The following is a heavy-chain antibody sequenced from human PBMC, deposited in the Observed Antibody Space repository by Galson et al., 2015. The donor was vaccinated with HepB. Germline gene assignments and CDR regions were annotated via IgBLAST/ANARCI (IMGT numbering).Heavy chain of an antibody. CDR3: ARGPHDYGDSEDWYFDL. CDR2: IYYSGST. CDR1: GGSISSGGYY. D-gene: IGHD4-17*01. Sequence: LSLTCTVSGGSISSGGYYWSWIRQHPGKGLEWIGYIYYSGSTYYNPSLKSRVTISVDTSKNQFSLKLSSVTAADTAVYYCARGPHDYGDSEDWYFDLWGRGTLVTVSS. V-gene: IGHV4-31*03. J-gene: IGHJ2*01.